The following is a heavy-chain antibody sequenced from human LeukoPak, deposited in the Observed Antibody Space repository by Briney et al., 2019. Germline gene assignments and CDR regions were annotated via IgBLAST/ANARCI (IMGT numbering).Heavy chain of an antibody. J-gene: IGHJ4*02. CDR3: ARDPSRYDFWSGYPMKYFDC. Sequence: GVSLRLSCAASGFTFSSYSMNWVRQAPGKGLEWVSSISSSSSYIYYADSVKGRFTISRDNAKNSLYLQMNSLRAEDTAVYYCARDPSRYDFWSGYPMKYFDCWGQGTLVTVSS. V-gene: IGHV3-21*01. CDR2: ISSSSSYI. D-gene: IGHD3-3*01. CDR1: GFTFSSYS.